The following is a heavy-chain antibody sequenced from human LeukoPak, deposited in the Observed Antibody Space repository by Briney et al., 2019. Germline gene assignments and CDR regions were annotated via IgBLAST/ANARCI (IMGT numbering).Heavy chain of an antibody. D-gene: IGHD3-10*01. CDR2: IYYSGST. V-gene: IGHV4-59*01. Sequence: SETLSLTCTVSGGSISSYYWSWIRQPPGKGLEWIGYIYYSGSTNYNPSLKSRVTISVDTSKNQFSLKLSSVTAADTAVYYCARDRSDYYGSGSHFDYWGQGTLSPSPQ. CDR3: ARDRSDYYGSGSHFDY. CDR1: GGSISSYY. J-gene: IGHJ4*02.